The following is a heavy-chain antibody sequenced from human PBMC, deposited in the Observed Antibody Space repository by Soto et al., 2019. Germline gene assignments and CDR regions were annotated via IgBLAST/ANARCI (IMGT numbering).Heavy chain of an antibody. CDR1: GYTFTSYG. J-gene: IGHJ6*02. D-gene: IGHD6-19*01. V-gene: IGHV1-18*01. Sequence: ASVKVSCKASGYTFTSYGISWVRQAPGQGLEWMGWISAYNGNTNYAQKLQGRVTMTTDTSTSTAYMELRSLRSDDTAVYYCARILRGGWYRTYYYYGMDVWGQGTTVTVSS. CDR2: ISAYNGNT. CDR3: ARILRGGWYRTYYYYGMDV.